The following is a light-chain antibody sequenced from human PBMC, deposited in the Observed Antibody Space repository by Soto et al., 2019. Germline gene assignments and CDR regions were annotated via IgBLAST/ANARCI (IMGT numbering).Light chain of an antibody. CDR1: QSVSSY. Sequence: PGERATLSCRASQSVSSYLAWYQQKPGQAPRLLIYDASNRATGIPARFSGSGSGTDFTLTISSLEPEDFAVYYCQQRSNWPPITSGQGTRLEIK. J-gene: IGKJ5*01. CDR3: QQRSNWPPIT. CDR2: DAS. V-gene: IGKV3-11*01.